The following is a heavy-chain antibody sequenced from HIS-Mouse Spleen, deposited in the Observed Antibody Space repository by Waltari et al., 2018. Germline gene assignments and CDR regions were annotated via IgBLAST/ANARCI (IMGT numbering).Heavy chain of an antibody. CDR2: NEYSGGN. CDR1: GGSISSSSYY. CDR3: ARAWMAKGERGDAFDI. J-gene: IGHJ3*02. Sequence: QLQLQESGPGLVKPSETLSLTCTVSGGSISSSSYYWGLIRQPPGKGLEWIVRNEYSGGNNYTPSLKRRVTISVETSKNQFSLKLSSVTAAETAVYYWARAWMAKGERGDAFDIWGQGTMVTVSS. V-gene: IGHV4-39*07. D-gene: IGHD1-1*01.